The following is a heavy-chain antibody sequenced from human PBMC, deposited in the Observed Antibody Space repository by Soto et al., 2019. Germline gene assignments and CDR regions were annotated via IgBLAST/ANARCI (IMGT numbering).Heavy chain of an antibody. J-gene: IGHJ5*02. D-gene: IGHD2-15*01. Sequence: SETLSLTCAVYGGSFSGYYWSWIRQPPGKGLEWIGEINHSGSTNYNPSLKSRVTISVDTSKNQFSLKLSSVTAADTAVYYCARVVVVVAATTTNWFDPWGQGTLVTVSS. CDR2: INHSGST. CDR3: ARVVVVVAATTTNWFDP. V-gene: IGHV4-34*01. CDR1: GGSFSGYY.